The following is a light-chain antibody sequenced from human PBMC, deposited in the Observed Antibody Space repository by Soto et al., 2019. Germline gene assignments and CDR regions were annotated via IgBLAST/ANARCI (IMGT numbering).Light chain of an antibody. CDR2: DDS. CDR3: QQYNTYART. Sequence: DIQRTQSPSTLSAFVGDRVTITCRARQSISRWLAWYQQKPGKAPKLLIYDDSSLESGVPSRFSGSGSGTDFTLTISGLQPNDLETYYCQQYNTYARTFGQGT. CDR1: QSISRW. J-gene: IGKJ1*01. V-gene: IGKV1-5*01.